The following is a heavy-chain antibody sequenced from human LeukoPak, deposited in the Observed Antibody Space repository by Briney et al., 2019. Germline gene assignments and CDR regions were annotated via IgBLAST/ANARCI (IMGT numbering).Heavy chain of an antibody. D-gene: IGHD3-3*01. V-gene: IGHV3-23*01. J-gene: IGHJ4*02. CDR3: AKDPPYDFWSGNDY. CDR1: GFTFDDYA. Sequence: GGSLRLSCAASGFTFDDYAMHWVRQAPGKGLEWVSAISGSGGSTYYADSVKGRFTISRDNSKNTLYLQMNSLRAEDTAVYYCAKDPPYDFWSGNDYWGQGTLVTVSS. CDR2: ISGSGGST.